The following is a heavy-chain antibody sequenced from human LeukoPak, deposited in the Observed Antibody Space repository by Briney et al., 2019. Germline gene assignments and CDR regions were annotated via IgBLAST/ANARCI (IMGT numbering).Heavy chain of an antibody. D-gene: IGHD2-2*01. CDR2: IYSGGST. V-gene: IGHV3-66*01. CDR3: THAVSHAFDI. CDR1: GFTVSSNY. Sequence: PGGSLRLSCAASGFTVSSNYMSWVRQAPGKGLEWVSLIYSGGSTSYADSVKGRFTISRDNSKNTLYLQMNSLRAEDTALYYCTHAVSHAFDIWGQGTMVTVSS. J-gene: IGHJ3*02.